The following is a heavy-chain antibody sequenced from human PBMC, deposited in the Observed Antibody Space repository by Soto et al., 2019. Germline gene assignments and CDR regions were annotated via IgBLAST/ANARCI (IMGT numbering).Heavy chain of an antibody. CDR3: ARAGGLGAVAVDY. V-gene: IGHV4-30-2*01. Sequence: TSETLSLTCAVSGGSIRSGGDSWSWIRQPPGKGLEWIGYIYHSGSTYYNPSLKSRVTISVDRSKNQFSLKLSSVTAADTAVYYCARAGGLGAVAVDYWGQGTLVTVSS. CDR2: IYHSGST. D-gene: IGHD6-19*01. J-gene: IGHJ4*02. CDR1: GGSIRSGGDS.